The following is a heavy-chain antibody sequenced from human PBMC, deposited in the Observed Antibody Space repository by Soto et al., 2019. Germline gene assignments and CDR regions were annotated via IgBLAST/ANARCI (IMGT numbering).Heavy chain of an antibody. V-gene: IGHV1-2*04. CDR1: GYTFTGYY. D-gene: IGHD2-21*02. J-gene: IGHJ6*02. CDR3: ARDRCGGDCLDRYGMDV. Sequence: RASVKVSCKASGYTFTGYYMHWVRQAPGQGLEWMGWINPNSGGTNYAQKFQGWVTMTRDTSISTAYMELSRLRSDDTAVYYCARDRCGGDCLDRYGMDVWGQGTTVTVSS. CDR2: INPNSGGT.